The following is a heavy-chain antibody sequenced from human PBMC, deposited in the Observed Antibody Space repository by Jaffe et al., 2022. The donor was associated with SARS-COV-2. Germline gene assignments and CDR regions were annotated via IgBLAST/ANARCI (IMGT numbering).Heavy chain of an antibody. Sequence: QVQLVESGGALVKPGGSLRLSCAASGFTFSDYYLTWIRQAPGKGLEWISYISSRGKTIYYVDSVEGRFTISRDNAKNSVYLQMNSLRAEDTAVYYCARNSYGSGSYYMDVWGKGTTVTVSS. CDR3: ARNSYGSGSYYMDV. CDR1: GFTFSDYY. D-gene: IGHD3-10*01. V-gene: IGHV3-11*01. CDR2: ISSRGKTI. J-gene: IGHJ6*03.